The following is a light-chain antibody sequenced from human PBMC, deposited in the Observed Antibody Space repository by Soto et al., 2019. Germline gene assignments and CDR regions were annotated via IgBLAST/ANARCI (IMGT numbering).Light chain of an antibody. CDR2: AAS. J-gene: IGKJ1*01. V-gene: IGKV1-8*01. CDR3: QQYYSYPQT. CDR1: QGISSY. Sequence: AIRMTQSPSSFSASTGDRVTITCLASQGISSYLAWYQQKPGKAPKLLIYAASTLQSGVPSRFSGSGSGTDFTLTISCLQSEDFATYYCQQYYSYPQTFGQGTKVEIK.